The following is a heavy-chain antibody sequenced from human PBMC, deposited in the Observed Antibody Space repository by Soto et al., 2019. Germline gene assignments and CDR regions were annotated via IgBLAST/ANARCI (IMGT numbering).Heavy chain of an antibody. Sequence: TLSLTCTVSGGSVSSGSYHWSWIRQPPGKGLEWIGYIYYSGSTNYNPSLKSRVTISVDTSKNQFSLKLSSVTAADTAVYYCARNLNDFWSGYLGWCDPWGQGTLVTVSS. CDR3: ARNLNDFWSGYLGWCDP. J-gene: IGHJ5*02. CDR2: IYYSGST. CDR1: GGSVSSGSYH. D-gene: IGHD3-3*01. V-gene: IGHV4-61*01.